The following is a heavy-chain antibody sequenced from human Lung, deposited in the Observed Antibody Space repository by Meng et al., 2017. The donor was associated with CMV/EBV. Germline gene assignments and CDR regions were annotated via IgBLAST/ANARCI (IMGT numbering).Heavy chain of an antibody. Sequence: QGRLRGSGPGLVKPSETLSLTCPVSGGSISSYYWSWIRQSAGKGLEWIGRIYTSGTTIYNPSLKSRLTLSLDTSKNQFSLKLNSVTAADTAVYYCARAEADTGNFDYWGQGTLVTVSS. J-gene: IGHJ4*02. D-gene: IGHD6-19*01. CDR3: ARAEADTGNFDY. CDR1: GGSISSYY. V-gene: IGHV4-4*07. CDR2: IYTSGTT.